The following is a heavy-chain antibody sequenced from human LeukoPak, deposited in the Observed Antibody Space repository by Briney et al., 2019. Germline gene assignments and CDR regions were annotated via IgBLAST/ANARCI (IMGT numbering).Heavy chain of an antibody. CDR2: SNHSGST. CDR1: GGSISGYY. J-gene: IGHJ6*03. D-gene: IGHD2-2*01. CDR3: ARGRTGYQLLPTKKDYSYYYMDV. V-gene: IGHV4-34*01. Sequence: SETLSLTCTVSGGSISGYYWSWVRQPPGKGLEWIGESNHSGSTNYNPTLKSRVTISVDTSKNQFSLKLSSVTAADTAVYYCARGRTGYQLLPTKKDYSYYYMDVWDKGTTVTVSS.